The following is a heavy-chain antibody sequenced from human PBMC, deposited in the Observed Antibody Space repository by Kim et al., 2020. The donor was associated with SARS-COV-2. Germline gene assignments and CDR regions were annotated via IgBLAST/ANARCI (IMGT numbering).Heavy chain of an antibody. J-gene: IGHJ4*02. CDR3: AREYSSGWSPTEY. Sequence: YADSWKGRFTIARDNPKNTLYLQMNSLGAEDTAVYYGAREYSSGWSPTEYWGQGTLVTVSS. D-gene: IGHD6-19*01. V-gene: IGHV3-30*01.